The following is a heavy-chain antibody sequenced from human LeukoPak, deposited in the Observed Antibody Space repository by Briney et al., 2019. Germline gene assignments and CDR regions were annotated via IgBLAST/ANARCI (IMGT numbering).Heavy chain of an antibody. V-gene: IGHV1-24*01. CDR1: GYTLTELS. CDR2: FDPEDGET. CDR3: ATVGYCSSTSCSDYDGMDV. Sequence: ASVKVSCKVSGYTLTELSMHWVRQAPGKGLEWMGGFDPEDGETIYAQKFQGRVTMTEDTSTDTAYMELSSLRSEDTAVYYCATVGYCSSTSCSDYDGMDVWGQGTTVTVSS. D-gene: IGHD2-2*01. J-gene: IGHJ6*02.